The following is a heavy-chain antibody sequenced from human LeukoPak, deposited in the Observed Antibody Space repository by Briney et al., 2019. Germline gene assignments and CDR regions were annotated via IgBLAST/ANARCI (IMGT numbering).Heavy chain of an antibody. CDR3: ASRNSWSKNWFDP. J-gene: IGHJ5*02. V-gene: IGHV1-69*13. Sequence: SVKVSCKASGGTFSSYAISWVRQAPGQGLEWMGGIIPIFGTANYAQKFQGRVTITADESTSTAYMELSSLRSEDTAVYYCASRNSWSKNWFDPWGQGTLVTVSS. CDR1: GGTFSSYA. D-gene: IGHD6-13*01. CDR2: IIPIFGTA.